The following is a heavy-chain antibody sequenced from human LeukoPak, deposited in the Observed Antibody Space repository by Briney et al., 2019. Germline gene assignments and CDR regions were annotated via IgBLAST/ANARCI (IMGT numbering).Heavy chain of an antibody. CDR1: GGSFSGYY. Sequence: SETLSLTCAVYGGSFSGYYWSWIRQPPGKGLEWIGEIYHNGSTNYNPSLKSRVTISVDKSKNQFSLKLSSVTAADTAVYYCARRTRGYSYGHVGYWGQGTLVTVSS. D-gene: IGHD5-18*01. CDR2: IYHNGST. J-gene: IGHJ4*02. V-gene: IGHV4-34*01. CDR3: ARRTRGYSYGHVGY.